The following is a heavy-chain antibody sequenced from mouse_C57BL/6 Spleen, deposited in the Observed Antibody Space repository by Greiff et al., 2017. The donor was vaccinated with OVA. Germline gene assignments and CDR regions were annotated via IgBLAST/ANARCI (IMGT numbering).Heavy chain of an antibody. CDR2: IDPSDSET. CDR1: GYTFTSYW. Sequence: VQLQQPGAELVRPGSSVKLSCKASGYTFTSYWMHWVKQRPIQGLEWIGNIDPSDSETHYNQKFKDKATLTVDKSSSTAYMQLSSLTSEDSAVYYCARDYGSRRGAMDYWGQGTSVTVSS. J-gene: IGHJ4*01. D-gene: IGHD1-1*01. V-gene: IGHV1-52*01. CDR3: ARDYGSRRGAMDY.